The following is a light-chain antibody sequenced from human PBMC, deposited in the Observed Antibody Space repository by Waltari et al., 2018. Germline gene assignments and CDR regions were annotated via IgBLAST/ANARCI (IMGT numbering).Light chain of an antibody. J-gene: IGKJ4*01. Sequence: EIVLTQSPGPLSFSLGERATPSCRASQSVTSIPLSWYQQKLGQAPRLLIYGTSSRATGIPDRFSGSGSGTDFTLTISRLEPEDFAVYYCQQYDGEVVTFGGGTKVEIK. V-gene: IGKV3-20*01. CDR3: QQYDGEVVT. CDR2: GTS. CDR1: QSVTSIP.